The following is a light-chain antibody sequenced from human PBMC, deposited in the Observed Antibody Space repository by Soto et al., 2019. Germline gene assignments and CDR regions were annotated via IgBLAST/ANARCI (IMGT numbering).Light chain of an antibody. V-gene: IGLV7-46*01. CDR2: DTS. Sequence: QAVVTQEPSLTVSPGGTVTLTCGSSTGPVTSGHYPYWFQQKPGQAPRTLIYDTSNKHSWTPARFSGSLLGGKAALTLSGAQPEDEAEYYCLLSYSGAHVVFGGGIKLTVL. CDR1: TGPVTSGHY. J-gene: IGLJ2*01. CDR3: LLSYSGAHVV.